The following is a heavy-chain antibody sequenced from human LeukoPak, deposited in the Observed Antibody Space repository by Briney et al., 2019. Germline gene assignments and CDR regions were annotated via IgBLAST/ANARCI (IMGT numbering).Heavy chain of an antibody. CDR1: GGSISSYY. CDR2: IYYSGST. CDR3: ARDGGGNSYAFDI. V-gene: IGHV4-59*01. Sequence: SETLSLTCTVSGGSISSYYWSWIRQPPGKGLEWIGYIYYSGSTNYNPSLKSRVTISVDTSKNKFSLKLSSVTAADTAVYYCARDGGGNSYAFDIWGQGTMVTVSS. J-gene: IGHJ3*02. D-gene: IGHD4-23*01.